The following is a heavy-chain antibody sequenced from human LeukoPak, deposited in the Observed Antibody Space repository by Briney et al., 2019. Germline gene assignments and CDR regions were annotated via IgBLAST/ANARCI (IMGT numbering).Heavy chain of an antibody. J-gene: IGHJ4*02. CDR3: ARSPTYYYDSSGYYYGYFLDY. CDR1: GGSVSSGSYY. V-gene: IGHV4-61*01. Sequence: SETLSLTCTVSGGSVSSGSYYWSWIRQPPGKGLEWIGYIYYSGSTNYNPSLKSRVTISVDTSKNQFSLKLSSVTAADTAVYYCARSPTYYYDSSGYYYGYFLDYWGQGTLVTVSS. D-gene: IGHD3-22*01. CDR2: IYYSGST.